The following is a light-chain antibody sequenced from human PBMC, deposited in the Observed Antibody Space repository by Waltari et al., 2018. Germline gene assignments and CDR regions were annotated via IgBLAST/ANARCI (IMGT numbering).Light chain of an antibody. V-gene: IGLV4-69*01. CDR3: QTGGHGTWV. Sequence: QLVLTQSPSASASLGASVKLTCTLDSGHSSNIIAWLQQQPAKGPRYLLKVNSDGSHSEGAGIPARFSGSSAGPERYLIISSVQSEDEADYYCQTGGHGTWVFGGGTKLTVL. CDR1: SGHSSNI. J-gene: IGLJ3*02. CDR2: VNSDGSH.